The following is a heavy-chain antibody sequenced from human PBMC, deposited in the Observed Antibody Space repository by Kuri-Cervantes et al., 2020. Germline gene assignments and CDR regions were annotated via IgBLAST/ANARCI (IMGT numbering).Heavy chain of an antibody. CDR3: ARQTGEGGRRYYSYIDV. Sequence: SETLSLTCAVSGYSISSGYYWGWIRQPPGKGLEWIGEINHSGSTNYNPSLKSRVTISVDTSKNQFSLKVRSVTAADTAVYYCARQTGEGGRRYYSYIDVWGKGTTVTVSS. J-gene: IGHJ6*03. D-gene: IGHD7-27*01. CDR2: INHSGST. CDR1: GYSISSGYY. V-gene: IGHV4-38-2*01.